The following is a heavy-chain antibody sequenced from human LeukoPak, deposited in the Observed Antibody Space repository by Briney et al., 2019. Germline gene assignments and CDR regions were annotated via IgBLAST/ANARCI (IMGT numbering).Heavy chain of an antibody. CDR1: GFTFSSYA. CDR3: AKGGYCSSTSCYGVDAFDI. Sequence: GGSLRLSCAASGFTFSSYAMSWVRQAPGEGLEWVSAISGSGGSTYYADSVKGRFTISRDNSKNTLYLQMNSLRAEDTAVYYCAKGGYCSSTSCYGVDAFDIWGQGTMVTVS. CDR2: ISGSGGST. V-gene: IGHV3-23*01. J-gene: IGHJ3*02. D-gene: IGHD2-2*01.